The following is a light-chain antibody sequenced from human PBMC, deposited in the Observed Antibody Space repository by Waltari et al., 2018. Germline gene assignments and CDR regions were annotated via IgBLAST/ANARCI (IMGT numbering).Light chain of an antibody. CDR3: QQSYSSPQT. J-gene: IGKJ1*01. V-gene: IGKV1-39*01. CDR2: SAS. CDR1: QSISTY. Sequence: DIQMTQSPSSLSGSVGDRVTITCRASQSISTYLNWYQQKPGKAPKLLISSASSLQSGVPSRFSGSGSGTDFILTISSLQPEDFATYYCQQSYSSPQTFGQGTKVEIK.